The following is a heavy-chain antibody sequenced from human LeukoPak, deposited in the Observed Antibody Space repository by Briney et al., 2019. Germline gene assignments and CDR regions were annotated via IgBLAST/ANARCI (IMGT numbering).Heavy chain of an antibody. D-gene: IGHD3-10*01. V-gene: IGHV4-59*08. J-gene: IGHJ4*02. CDR2: IYHSGST. CDR3: ARWRGGYFDY. CDR1: GGSISSYY. Sequence: PSETLSLTCIVSGGSISSYYRSWIRQPPGKGLEWIGDIYHSGSTNYNPSLKSRVTISVDTSKNQFSLKLSSVTAADTAVYYCARWRGGYFDYWGQGTLVTVSS.